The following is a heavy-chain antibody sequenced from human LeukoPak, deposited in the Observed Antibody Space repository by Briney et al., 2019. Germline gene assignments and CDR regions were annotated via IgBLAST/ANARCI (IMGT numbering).Heavy chain of an antibody. CDR2: INHSGST. J-gene: IGHJ5*02. Sequence: KPSETLSLTCAVYGGSFSGYYWSWIRQPPGKGLEWIGEINHSGSTNYNPSLKSRVTISVDTSKNQFSLKLSSVTAADTAVYYCARIGGRGSSSWYVGWFDPWGQGTLVTVSS. V-gene: IGHV4-34*01. D-gene: IGHD6-13*01. CDR1: GGSFSGYY. CDR3: ARIGGRGSSSWYVGWFDP.